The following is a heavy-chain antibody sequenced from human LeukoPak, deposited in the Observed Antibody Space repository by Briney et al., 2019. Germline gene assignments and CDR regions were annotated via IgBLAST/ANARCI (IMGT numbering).Heavy chain of an antibody. V-gene: IGHV3-53*01. CDR1: GFTVSSSY. Sequence: GGSLRLSCAASGFTVSSSYMSWVRQAPGKGLEWVSVIYSGGFTYYADSVKGRFTISRDNSKNTLYLQMNSLRAEDTAVYYCARELIMTTVVTKQLGAFDIWGQGTMVTVSS. CDR2: IYSGGFT. J-gene: IGHJ3*02. CDR3: ARELIMTTVVTKQLGAFDI. D-gene: IGHD4-23*01.